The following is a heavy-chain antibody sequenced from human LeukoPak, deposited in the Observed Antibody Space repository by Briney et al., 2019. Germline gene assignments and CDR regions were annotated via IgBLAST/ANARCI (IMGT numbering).Heavy chain of an antibody. Sequence: GGSLRLSCVASGFTFSSYSMDWVGHAAGPVLAWVSSISSYSSYIYYADSVRGRFTISRDNAKNSLYLRMNSLRAADTAVYYCAKPVAGDRYFDYWGQGTLVTVSS. CDR1: GFTFSSYS. CDR3: AKPVAGDRYFDY. J-gene: IGHJ4*02. V-gene: IGHV3-21*01. CDR2: ISSYSSYI. D-gene: IGHD3-16*01.